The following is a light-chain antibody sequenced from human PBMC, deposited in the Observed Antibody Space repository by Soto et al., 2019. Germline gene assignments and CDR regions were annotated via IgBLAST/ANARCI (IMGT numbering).Light chain of an antibody. CDR1: TSNIGAGFD. CDR3: QSYDNSLSAWV. J-gene: IGLJ3*02. Sequence: QSVLTQPPSVSGAPGQRVTISCTGKTSNIGAGFDVHWYQHLPGTTPKLLIYGNTHRPSGVPDRFSGSKSATSASLVITGLRAEDEGDYYCQSYDNSLSAWVFGGGTKVTVL. CDR2: GNT. V-gene: IGLV1-40*01.